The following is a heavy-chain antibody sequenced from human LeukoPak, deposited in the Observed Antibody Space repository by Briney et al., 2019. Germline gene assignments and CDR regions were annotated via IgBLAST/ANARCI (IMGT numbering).Heavy chain of an antibody. V-gene: IGHV1-69*05. Sequence: SVKVSCKASGGTFSSYAISWVRQAPGEGLEWMGGIIPIFGTANYAQKFQGRVTITTDESTSTAYMELSSLRSEDTAVYYCARLGGTTATPFDYWGQGTLVTVSS. CDR3: ARLGGTTATPFDY. CDR2: IIPIFGTA. CDR1: GGTFSSYA. D-gene: IGHD4-17*01. J-gene: IGHJ4*02.